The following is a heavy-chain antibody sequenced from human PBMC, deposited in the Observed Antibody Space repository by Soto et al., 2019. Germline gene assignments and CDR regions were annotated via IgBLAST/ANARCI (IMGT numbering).Heavy chain of an antibody. J-gene: IGHJ6*02. CDR3: ARVDYSYYGMDV. V-gene: IGHV4-59*01. CDR1: GGSISSYY. CDR2: IYYSGST. Sequence: QVQLQESGPGLVKPSETLSLTCTVSGGSISSYYWSWIRQPPGKGLEWIGYIYYSGSTNYNPSLKSRVTISVDTSKNQFSLKLSSVTAADAAVYYCARVDYSYYGMDVWGQGTTVTVSS.